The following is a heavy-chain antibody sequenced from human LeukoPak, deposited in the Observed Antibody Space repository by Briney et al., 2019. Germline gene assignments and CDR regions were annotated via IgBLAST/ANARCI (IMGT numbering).Heavy chain of an antibody. CDR2: MNPNSGNT. CDR3: ARGSHYYGSGSPFY. D-gene: IGHD3-10*01. J-gene: IGHJ4*02. CDR1: GYTFTSYD. V-gene: IGHV1-8*01. Sequence: ASVKVSCKASGYTFTSYDINWVRQATGQGLEWMGWMNPNSGNTGYAQKFQGRVTMARNTSISTAYMELSSLRSEDTAVYYCARGSHYYGSGSPFYWGQGTLVTVSS.